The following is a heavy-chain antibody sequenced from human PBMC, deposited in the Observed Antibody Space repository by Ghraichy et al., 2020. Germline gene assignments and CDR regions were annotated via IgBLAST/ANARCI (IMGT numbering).Heavy chain of an antibody. J-gene: IGHJ6*02. CDR2: IDHSGST. CDR3: ARGTLRDGMDV. Sequence: SETLSLTCGVYGGSFRGYYWTWIRQPPGKGLEYIGEIDHSGSTDHNPSLRGRVTMSVDTSRNQFSLKLTSVSAADTALYYCARGTLRDGMDVWGQGTTVIVSS. CDR1: GGSFRGYY. D-gene: IGHD3-16*01. V-gene: IGHV4-34*01.